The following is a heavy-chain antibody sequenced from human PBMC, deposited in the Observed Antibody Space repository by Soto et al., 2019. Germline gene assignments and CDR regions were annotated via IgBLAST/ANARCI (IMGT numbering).Heavy chain of an antibody. V-gene: IGHV1-69*13. J-gene: IGHJ4*02. CDR1: GGTFSSYA. Sequence: SLKVSCKASGGTFSSYAISWVRQAPGQGLEWMGGIIPIFGTANYAQKFRGRVTITADESTSTAYMELSSLRSEDTAVYYCARESGDSSGYFSRPYDYWGQGTLVTVST. D-gene: IGHD3-22*01. CDR2: IIPIFGTA. CDR3: ARESGDSSGYFSRPYDY.